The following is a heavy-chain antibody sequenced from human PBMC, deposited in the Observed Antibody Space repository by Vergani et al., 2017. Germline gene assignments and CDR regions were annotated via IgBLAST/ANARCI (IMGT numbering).Heavy chain of an antibody. Sequence: EVQLVQSGAEVKKPGDSLKISCKGSGYSFSNYWIAWVRQMPGKGLEWMGVIYPGDSDTRYSPSFQGQVTISADKSISTAYLQWSSLKASDTAMYYCARQEGYTYGFTYVHWGQGTLVPVSS. CDR2: IYPGDSDT. CDR1: GYSFSNYW. V-gene: IGHV5-51*01. D-gene: IGHD5-18*01. CDR3: ARQEGYTYGFTYVH. J-gene: IGHJ4*02.